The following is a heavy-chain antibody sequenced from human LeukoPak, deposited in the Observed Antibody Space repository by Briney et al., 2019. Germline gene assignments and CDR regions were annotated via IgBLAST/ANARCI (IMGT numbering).Heavy chain of an antibody. Sequence: GGSPRLSCAASGFTFSDYYMSWVRQAPGKGLEWVSAISAGGGGTSYADSVKGRFTISRDNSKNTLYLQMNSLRAEDTAVYYCAKALGPYYFDYWGQGTLVTVSS. CDR2: ISAGGGGT. D-gene: IGHD1-26*01. J-gene: IGHJ4*02. CDR1: GFTFSDYY. V-gene: IGHV3-23*01. CDR3: AKALGPYYFDY.